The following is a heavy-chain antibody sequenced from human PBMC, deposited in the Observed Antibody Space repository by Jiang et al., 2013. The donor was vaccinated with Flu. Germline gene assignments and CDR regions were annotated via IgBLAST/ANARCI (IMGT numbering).Heavy chain of an antibody. Sequence: GYTFTAYYIHWWRQAPGQGLEWMGWINPNTGVTNYAQKFQGWVTMTRDTSISTAYMELSRLKSDDTAVYYCARDGAGTIYWYFDLWGRGTLVTVSS. V-gene: IGHV1-2*04. J-gene: IGHJ2*01. CDR3: ARDGAGTIYWYFDL. CDR1: GYTFTAYY. D-gene: IGHD6-19*01. CDR2: INPNTGVT.